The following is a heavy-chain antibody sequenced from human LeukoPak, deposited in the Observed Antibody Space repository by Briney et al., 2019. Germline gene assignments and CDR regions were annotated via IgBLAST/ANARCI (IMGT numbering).Heavy chain of an antibody. D-gene: IGHD5-24*01. V-gene: IGHV1-46*01. Sequence: ASVKVSCKASGYTFTNYNMHWVRQAPGQGLEWMGIINPSGGSTNYAQNFQGRVTMTRDTSTSTVYMELSSLRAEDTAVYYCARVRDGYNDAYDIWGQGTMVTVPS. J-gene: IGHJ3*02. CDR3: ARVRDGYNDAYDI. CDR2: INPSGGST. CDR1: GYTFTNYN.